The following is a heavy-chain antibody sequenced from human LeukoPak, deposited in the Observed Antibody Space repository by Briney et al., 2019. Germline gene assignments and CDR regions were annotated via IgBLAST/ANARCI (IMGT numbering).Heavy chain of an antibody. D-gene: IGHD3-10*01. CDR1: GFTFSSYP. CDR3: VRGFAISRFDY. Sequence: GGSLRLSCSASGFTFSSYPMHWVRQAPGKRLEYVSGISSDGGSTYYTDSVKGRFTISRDNSKNTLYLQMSSLRAEDTAVYYCVRGFAISRFDYWGQGILVTVSS. CDR2: ISSDGGST. V-gene: IGHV3-64D*09. J-gene: IGHJ4*02.